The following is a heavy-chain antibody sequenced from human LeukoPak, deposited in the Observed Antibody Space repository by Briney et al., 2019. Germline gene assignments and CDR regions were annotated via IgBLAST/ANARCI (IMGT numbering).Heavy chain of an antibody. D-gene: IGHD3-10*01. CDR3: AFRRDLGLAIDY. J-gene: IGHJ4*02. V-gene: IGHV4-39*07. CDR2: IYYSGST. CDR1: GGSISSSSYY. Sequence: SETLSLTCTVSGGSISSSSYYWGWIRQPPGKGLEWIGSIYYSGSTNYNPSLKSRVTISVDKSKNQFSLKLSSVTAADTAVYYCAFRRDLGLAIDYWGQGTLVTVSS.